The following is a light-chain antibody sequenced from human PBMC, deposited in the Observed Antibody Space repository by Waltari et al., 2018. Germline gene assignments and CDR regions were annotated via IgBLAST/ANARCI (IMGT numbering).Light chain of an antibody. CDR3: QQYYSYPLLT. J-gene: IGKJ4*01. CDR2: AAS. V-gene: IGKV1-8*01. CDR1: QGIRSY. Sequence: AIRRTQSPSSLSASTGDRVPITCRASQGIRSYLAWYQQKPGKAPKLLIYAASTLQSGVPSRFSGSGSGTDFTLTISCLQSEDFATYYCQQYYSYPLLTFGGGTKVEIK.